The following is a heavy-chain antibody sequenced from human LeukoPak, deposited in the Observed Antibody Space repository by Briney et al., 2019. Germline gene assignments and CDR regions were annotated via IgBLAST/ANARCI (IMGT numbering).Heavy chain of an antibody. CDR1: GFTFSSYS. J-gene: IGHJ4*02. CDR3: ARVYATSSNWYGDFDY. CDR2: ISSSSSTI. D-gene: IGHD6-13*01. V-gene: IGHV3-48*01. Sequence: GGSLRLSCAASGFTFSSYSINWVRQAPGKGLEWVSYISSSSSTIYFADSVKGRFTISRDNAESSLYLQMNSLRAEDTAVYYCARVYATSSNWYGDFDYWGQGTLVTVSS.